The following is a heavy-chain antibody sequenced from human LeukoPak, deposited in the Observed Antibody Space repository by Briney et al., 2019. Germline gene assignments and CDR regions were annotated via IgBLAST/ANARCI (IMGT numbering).Heavy chain of an antibody. CDR3: ARVANYDFWSGYPPGNYYGMDV. CDR1: GYTFTGYY. V-gene: IGHV1-2*02. D-gene: IGHD3-3*01. CDR2: INPNSGGT. J-gene: IGHJ6*02. Sequence: ASVKVSCKASGYTFTGYYMHWVRQAPGQGLEWMGWINPNSGGTNYAQKFQGRVTMTRDTSISTAYMELSRLRSDDTAVYYCARVANYDFWSGYPPGNYYGMDVWGQGTTVTVSS.